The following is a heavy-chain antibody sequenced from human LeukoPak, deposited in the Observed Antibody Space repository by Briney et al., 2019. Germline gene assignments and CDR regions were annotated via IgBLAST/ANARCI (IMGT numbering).Heavy chain of an antibody. V-gene: IGHV4-31*03. D-gene: IGHD3-22*01. CDR2: IYYSGST. CDR3: AREKASDSSGYYYGFPNNWFDP. J-gene: IGHJ5*02. CDR1: GGSISSGGYY. Sequence: PSQTLSLTCTVSGGSISSGGYYWSWIRQHPGKGLEWIGYIYYSGSTYYNPSLKSRVTISVDTSKNQFSLKLSSVTAADTAVYYWAREKASDSSGYYYGFPNNWFDPWGQGTLVTVSS.